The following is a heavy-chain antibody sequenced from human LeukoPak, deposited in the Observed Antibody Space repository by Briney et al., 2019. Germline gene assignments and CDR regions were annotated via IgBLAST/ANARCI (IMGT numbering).Heavy chain of an antibody. J-gene: IGHJ3*02. D-gene: IGHD5-18*01. CDR2: ISGSGGST. CDR3: AKVGRGYSYGLDAFDI. CDR1: GGTFSSYA. V-gene: IGHV3-23*01. Sequence: SCKASGGTFSSYAISWVRQAPGKGLEWVSAISGSGGSTYYADSVKGRFTISRDNSKNTLYLQMNSLRAEDTAVYYCAKVGRGYSYGLDAFDIWGQGTMVTVSS.